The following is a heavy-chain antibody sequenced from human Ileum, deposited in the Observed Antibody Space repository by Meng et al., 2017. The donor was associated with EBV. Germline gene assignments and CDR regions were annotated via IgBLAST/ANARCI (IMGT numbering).Heavy chain of an antibody. CDR1: VDSVSSNSAA. Sequence: QVQLQQSGPGLVKPSXXLPLPCAISVDSVSSNSAAWNWIRQSPSRGLEWLGRTYYRSKWYNDYAQSVKSRLTINPDTSKNQFSLQLNSVTPEDTAVYFCARETTGGYYFDYWGQGTLVTVSS. CDR2: TYYRSKWYN. CDR3: ARETTGGYYFDY. J-gene: IGHJ4*02. D-gene: IGHD1-1*01. V-gene: IGHV6-1*01.